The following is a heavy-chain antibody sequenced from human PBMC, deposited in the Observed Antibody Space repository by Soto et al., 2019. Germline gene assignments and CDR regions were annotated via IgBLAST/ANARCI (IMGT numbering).Heavy chain of an antibody. CDR3: ARPLQQLGPNFDY. Sequence: SVKVSCKASGFTFTSSAVRWVRQARGQRLEWIGWIVVGSGNTNYAQKFQERVTMTTDTSTSTAYMELRSLRSDDTAVYYCARPLQQLGPNFDYWGQGTLVTSPQ. CDR2: IVVGSGNT. J-gene: IGHJ4*02. D-gene: IGHD6-13*01. CDR1: GFTFTSSA. V-gene: IGHV1-58*01.